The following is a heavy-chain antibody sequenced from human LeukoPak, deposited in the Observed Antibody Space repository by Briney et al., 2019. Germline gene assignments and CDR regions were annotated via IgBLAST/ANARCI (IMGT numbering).Heavy chain of an antibody. CDR1: GFTFSSYA. CDR2: ISYDGSNK. Sequence: PGRSLRLSCAASGFTFSSYAMHWVRQAPGKGLEWVAVISYDGSNKYYADSVKGRFTISRDNSKNTLYLQMNSLRAEDTAVYYCARDRGDFWSGYSGEYNWFDPWGQGTLVTVSS. CDR3: ARDRGDFWSGYSGEYNWFDP. J-gene: IGHJ5*02. V-gene: IGHV3-30-3*01. D-gene: IGHD3-3*01.